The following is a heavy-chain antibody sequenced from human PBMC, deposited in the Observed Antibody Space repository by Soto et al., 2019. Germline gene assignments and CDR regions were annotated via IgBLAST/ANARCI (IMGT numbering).Heavy chain of an antibody. V-gene: IGHV1-8*01. CDR2: INPNSGNI. J-gene: IGHJ5*02. Sequence: GASVKVSCKASGDTFTTYDNNRVRQATGHGLEWMGWINPNSGNIGYAQRFQGRVTMTRDTAIRTAYMEVSSPRSDDTAVYYCARTPLRQGLAYNWFDPWGQGTLVTVSS. CDR3: ARTPLRQGLAYNWFDP. CDR1: GDTFTTYD.